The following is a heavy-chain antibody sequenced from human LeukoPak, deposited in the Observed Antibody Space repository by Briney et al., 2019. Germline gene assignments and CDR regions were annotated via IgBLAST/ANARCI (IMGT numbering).Heavy chain of an antibody. D-gene: IGHD2-21*01. CDR1: GGSISSYY. Sequence: SETLSLTCTVSGGSISSYYWSWIRQPPGKGLEWIGYIYYSGSTNYNPSLKSRVTISVDTSKNQFSLKLSSVTAADTAVYYCARVPNCYHRNWFDPWGQGTLVNVSS. CDR2: IYYSGST. J-gene: IGHJ5*02. V-gene: IGHV4-59*01. CDR3: ARVPNCYHRNWFDP.